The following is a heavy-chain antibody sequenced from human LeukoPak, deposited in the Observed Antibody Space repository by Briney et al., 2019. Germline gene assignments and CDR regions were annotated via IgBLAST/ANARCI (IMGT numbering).Heavy chain of an antibody. J-gene: IGHJ4*02. CDR3: AKGQRPSFWSGLAGFDY. CDR1: GLTFGEYA. CDR2: IRTKAYGGTT. D-gene: IGHD3-3*01. V-gene: IGHV3-49*03. Sequence: GGSLRLSCTASGLTFGEYAMSWFRQAPGKGLEWVGFIRTKAYGGTTEYAASVKGRFTISRDDSKSIAYLQMNSLRAEDTAVYYCAKGQRPSFWSGLAGFDYWGQGTLVTVSS.